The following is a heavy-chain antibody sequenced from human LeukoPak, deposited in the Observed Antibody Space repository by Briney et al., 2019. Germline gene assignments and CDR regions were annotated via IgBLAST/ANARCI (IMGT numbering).Heavy chain of an antibody. D-gene: IGHD2-15*01. Sequence: VSVKVSCKASGYTFTSYYMHWVRQAPGQGLEWMGIINPSGGSTSYAQKFQGRVTITADKSTSTAYMELSSLRSEDTAVYYCATLGACSGGSCYPGDYWGQGTLVTVSS. V-gene: IGHV1-46*01. CDR2: INPSGGST. J-gene: IGHJ4*02. CDR1: GYTFTSYY. CDR3: ATLGACSGGSCYPGDY.